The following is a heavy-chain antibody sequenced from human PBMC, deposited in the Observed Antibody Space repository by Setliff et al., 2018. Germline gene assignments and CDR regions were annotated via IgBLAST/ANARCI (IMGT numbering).Heavy chain of an antibody. CDR1: ADSDISYG. V-gene: IGHV1-18*01. J-gene: IGHJ4*02. D-gene: IGHD2-2*01. CDR3: TRGPKDFVVPPTANIFDY. Sequence: ASVKVSCKVPADSDISYGISWLRQAPGQGPEWMGWISAYAQKFQGRVTMTTDTSTNTAFMELRSLRSDDTAVYYCTRGPKDFVVPPTANIFDYWGQGTVVTVSS. CDR2: ISA.